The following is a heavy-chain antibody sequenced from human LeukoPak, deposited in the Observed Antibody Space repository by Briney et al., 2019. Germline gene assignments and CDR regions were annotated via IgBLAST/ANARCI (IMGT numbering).Heavy chain of an antibody. CDR1: GFTFSSFD. V-gene: IGHV3-13*01. J-gene: IGHJ6*03. CDR3: ARGPPRGKYYYMDV. D-gene: IGHD1-1*01. Sequence: GGSLRLACAASGFTFSSFDMHWVRQPTGQGLEWVSTIGTASDTYYPGSVEGRFTLSRDNAKNSLYLQMNSLTAGDTAVYYCARGPPRGKYYYMDVWGKGTTVTVSS. CDR2: IGTASDT.